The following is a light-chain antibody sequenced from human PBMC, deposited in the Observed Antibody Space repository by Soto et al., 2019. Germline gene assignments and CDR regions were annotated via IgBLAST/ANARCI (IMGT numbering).Light chain of an antibody. V-gene: IGKV1-8*01. J-gene: IGKJ1*01. CDR1: QGISSY. CDR2: AAS. CDR3: QQSYTSPPWT. Sequence: ATRMTQSPSSLSTSTGDRVTITCRASQGISSYLAWYQQKSGKAPKLLIYAASTLQSGVPSRFSGSGSGTDFTLTISSLQSEDFATYYCQQSYTSPPWTFGQGTKVEVK.